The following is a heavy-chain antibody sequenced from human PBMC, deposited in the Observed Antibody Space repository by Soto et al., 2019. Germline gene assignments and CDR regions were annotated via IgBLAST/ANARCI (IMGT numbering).Heavy chain of an antibody. Sequence: QVQLVQSGAEVKKPGASVKVSCKASGYTFTSYGISWVRQAPGQGLEWMGWISAYNGNTNHAQKLQGRGTMTTDTSTSTADMELRSLRSDDTAVYYCARAALGYSYDELDYWGQGTLVTVSS. D-gene: IGHD5-18*01. J-gene: IGHJ4*02. CDR1: GYTFTSYG. CDR3: ARAALGYSYDELDY. V-gene: IGHV1-18*01. CDR2: ISAYNGNT.